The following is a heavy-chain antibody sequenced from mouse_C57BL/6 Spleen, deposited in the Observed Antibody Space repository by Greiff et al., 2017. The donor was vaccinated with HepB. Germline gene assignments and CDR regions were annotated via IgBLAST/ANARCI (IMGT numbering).Heavy chain of an antibody. Sequence: QVQLKQPGAELVMPGASVKLSCKASGYTFTSYWMHWVKQRPGQGLEWIGEIDPSDSYTNYNQKFKGKSTLTVDKSSSTAYMQLSSLTSEDSAVYYCARFYDYDGDYYAMDYWGQGTSVTVSS. V-gene: IGHV1-69*01. D-gene: IGHD2-4*01. CDR2: IDPSDSYT. J-gene: IGHJ4*01. CDR3: ARFYDYDGDYYAMDY. CDR1: GYTFTSYW.